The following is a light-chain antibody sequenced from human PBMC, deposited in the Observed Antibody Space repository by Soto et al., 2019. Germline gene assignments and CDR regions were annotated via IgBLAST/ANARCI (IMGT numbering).Light chain of an antibody. CDR1: QTITSD. V-gene: IGKV1-39*01. CDR2: AAS. J-gene: IGKJ4*01. CDR3: QQTKSYPST. Sequence: DIQMTQSPSSLSASVGDRVTITCRASQTITSDLNWYQQKPGKAPKLLIYAASNLQSGVPSRFSGSGSGTDFTFTISSLRAEDFAIYFCQQTKSYPSTFGGGTKVDIK.